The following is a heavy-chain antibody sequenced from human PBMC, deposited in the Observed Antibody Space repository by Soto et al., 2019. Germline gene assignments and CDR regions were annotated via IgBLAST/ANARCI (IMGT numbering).Heavy chain of an antibody. CDR3: ARDPGSSWYPIDY. D-gene: IGHD6-13*01. V-gene: IGHV3-33*01. Sequence: QVQLVESGGGVVQTGTSLRLSCAASGFTFSNYGMHWVRQAPDKGLEWVAIIWYDGSNKYYADSVKGRFTISRDNSKNTLDLQMNSLRAEDTAVYYCARDPGSSWYPIDYWGQGTLVTVSS. CDR2: IWYDGSNK. CDR1: GFTFSNYG. J-gene: IGHJ4*02.